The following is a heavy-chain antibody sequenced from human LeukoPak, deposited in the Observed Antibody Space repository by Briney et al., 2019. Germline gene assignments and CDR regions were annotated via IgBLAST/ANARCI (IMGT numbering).Heavy chain of an antibody. J-gene: IGHJ4*02. CDR1: GASISSDY. V-gene: IGHV4-59*01. Sequence: PSETLSLTCTVSGASISSDYWTWIRQPPGKGLEWIGCGHKSGSTHYNPSLRSRVTISLDTSKSQFSLKLNSVTTADTAVYYCARLIGLGEVSPYFDSWGQGRLVTVSS. CDR3: ARLIGLGEVSPYFDS. CDR2: GHKSGST. D-gene: IGHD3-16*01.